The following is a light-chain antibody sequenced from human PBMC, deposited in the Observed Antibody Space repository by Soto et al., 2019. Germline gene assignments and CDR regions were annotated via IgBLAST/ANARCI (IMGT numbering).Light chain of an antibody. V-gene: IGLV2-14*01. Sequence: QSVLAHPASVSGSPGQSMTISWTGTSSDVGGYKYVSWHQLHPGKAPKLIIYEVSNRPSGISNRFSGSKSGNTASLTISGLQAEDEADYYCSSYSRSTAYVFGTGTKVTVL. CDR2: EVS. CDR1: SSDVGGYKY. CDR3: SSYSRSTAYV. J-gene: IGLJ1*01.